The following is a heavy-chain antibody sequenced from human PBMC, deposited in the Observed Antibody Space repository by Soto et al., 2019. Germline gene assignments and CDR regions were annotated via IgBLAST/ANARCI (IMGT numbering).Heavy chain of an antibody. CDR1: GFTVSGNY. J-gene: IGHJ6*03. Sequence: EVQLVESGGGLVQPGGSLRLSCAVSGFTVSGNYMSWVRQAPGKGLERVSVLYSGGTTYYADSVKGRFTISRHNSNNTLFLQMDSLRVDDTAIYYCARPAWGLWFGYMDVWGKGTTVTVSS. D-gene: IGHD3-10*01. V-gene: IGHV3-53*04. CDR3: ARPAWGLWFGYMDV. CDR2: LYSGGTT.